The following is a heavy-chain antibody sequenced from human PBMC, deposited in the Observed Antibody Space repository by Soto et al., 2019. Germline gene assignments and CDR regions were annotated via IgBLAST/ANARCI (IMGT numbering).Heavy chain of an antibody. V-gene: IGHV5-10-1*01. CDR1: GFSFANYW. CDR3: WGEGFGMDV. D-gene: IGHD3-16*01. Sequence: GESLKIFCTGSGFSFANYWINWVRQMPGKGLGWIGTIYPSESYSNYSPTFQGHVTISAYKPINTAYLQWSSMKDSDTAMYYCWGEGFGMDVWGQGSRVTVSS. CDR2: IYPSESYS. J-gene: IGHJ6*02.